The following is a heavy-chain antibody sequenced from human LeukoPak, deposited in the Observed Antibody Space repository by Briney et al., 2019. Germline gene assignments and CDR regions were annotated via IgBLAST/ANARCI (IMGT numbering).Heavy chain of an antibody. CDR2: IWYDGSNK. J-gene: IGHJ4*02. CDR1: GFTFSSYG. Sequence: GGSLRLSCAASGFTFSSYGMHWVRQAPGKGLEWVAVIWYDGSNKYYADSVKGRFTISRDNAKNSLYLQMNSLRAEDTAVYYCARGRMWLRSFDYWGQGTLVTVSS. V-gene: IGHV3-33*01. D-gene: IGHD5-12*01. CDR3: ARGRMWLRSFDY.